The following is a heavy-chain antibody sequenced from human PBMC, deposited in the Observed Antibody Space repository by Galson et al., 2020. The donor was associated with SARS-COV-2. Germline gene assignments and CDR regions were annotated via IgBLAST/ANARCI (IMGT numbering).Heavy chain of an antibody. CDR1: GFTFSSYT. CDR2: ISSGSDYI. V-gene: IGHV3-21*01. D-gene: IGHD3-10*02. Sequence: GESLKISCAVSGFTFSSYTMTWVRQAPGKGLEWVSSISSGSDYIYNADSVKDRFTISRDNAKNSLYLQMNSLRAEDTAVYYCAREASWAMFAMDVWGQGTTVTVSS. J-gene: IGHJ6*02. CDR3: AREASWAMFAMDV.